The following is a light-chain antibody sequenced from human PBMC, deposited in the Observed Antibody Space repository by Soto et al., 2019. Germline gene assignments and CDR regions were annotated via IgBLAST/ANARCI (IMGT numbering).Light chain of an antibody. CDR2: SNN. V-gene: IGLV1-44*01. CDR3: AAWDDSLNVPYV. Sequence: QSVLTQPPSASGTPGQRVTISCSGSSSNIGSNTVNWYQQLPGTAPKLLIYSNNQRPSRVPDRFSGSKSGTSASLAISGLQSEDEADYYCAAWDDSLNVPYVFGTGTKVTVL. J-gene: IGLJ1*01. CDR1: SSNIGSNT.